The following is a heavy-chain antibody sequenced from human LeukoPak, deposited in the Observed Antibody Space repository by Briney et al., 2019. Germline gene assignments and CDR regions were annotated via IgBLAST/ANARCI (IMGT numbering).Heavy chain of an antibody. D-gene: IGHD6-19*01. CDR2: IKRKSDGETS. CDR3: TADTPSSSSQAFDH. Sequence: GGSLRLSCAASGFIFSDVWMNWVRQAPGKGLEWVGRIKRKSDGETSAYAAPVKGSFTISRDDSKNTLSLQMNSLKTEDTAMYYCTADTPSSSSQAFDHWGQGTLVTVSS. CDR1: GFIFSDVW. J-gene: IGHJ4*02. V-gene: IGHV3-15*07.